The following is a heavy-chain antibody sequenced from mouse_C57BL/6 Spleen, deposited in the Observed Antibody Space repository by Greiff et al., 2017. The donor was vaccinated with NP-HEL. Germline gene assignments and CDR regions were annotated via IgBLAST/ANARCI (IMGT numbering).Heavy chain of an antibody. CDR2: IYPGDGDT. J-gene: IGHJ2*01. V-gene: IGHV1-80*01. D-gene: IGHD1-1*01. Sequence: LQESGAELVKPGASVKISCKASGYAFSSYWMNWVKQRPGKGLEWIGQIYPGDGDTNYNGKFKGKATLTADKSSSTAYMQLSSLPSEDSAVYFCVRLLRYPYYFDYWGQGTTLTLSS. CDR1: GYAFSSYW. CDR3: VRLLRYPYYFDY.